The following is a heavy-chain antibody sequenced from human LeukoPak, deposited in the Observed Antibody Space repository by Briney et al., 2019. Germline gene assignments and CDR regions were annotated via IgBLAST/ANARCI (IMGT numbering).Heavy chain of an antibody. CDR1: GFTFSSYW. CDR2: IKQDGSEK. J-gene: IGHJ4*02. D-gene: IGHD5-24*01. Sequence: GSLRLSCAASGFTFSSYWMSWDRQAPGKGLEWVANIKQDGSEKYYVDSVKGRFTISRDNAKNSLYLQMNSLRAEDTAVYYCARVCRDGYLMDYWGQGTLVTVSS. CDR3: ARVCRDGYLMDY. V-gene: IGHV3-7*03.